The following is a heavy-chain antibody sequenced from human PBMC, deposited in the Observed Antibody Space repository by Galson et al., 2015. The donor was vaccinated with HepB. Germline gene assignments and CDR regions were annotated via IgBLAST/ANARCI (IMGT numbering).Heavy chain of an antibody. Sequence: SLRLSCAASGFIFSTYGVSWVRQAPGTGLVWVSTIDHTGFTTLYADSVKGRFTISRDDSKNTVHLQMSSLRGDDSAVYYCARWGSSGNLDYWGQGTLVTVSS. V-gene: IGHV3-23*01. J-gene: IGHJ4*02. CDR2: IDHTGFTT. CDR3: ARWGSSGNLDY. D-gene: IGHD1-26*01. CDR1: GFIFSTYG.